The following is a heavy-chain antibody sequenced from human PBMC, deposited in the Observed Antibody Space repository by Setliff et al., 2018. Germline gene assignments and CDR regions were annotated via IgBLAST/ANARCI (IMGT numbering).Heavy chain of an antibody. CDR2: IYYSGST. Sequence: SETLSLTCTVSGGSISSHYWSWIRQPPGKGLEWIGYIYYSGSTNYNPSLRSRATISVDTSKNQFSLKLSSVTAADTAVYYCAGSLGGFDYWGQGTLVTVSS. CDR1: GGSISSHY. CDR3: AGSLGGFDY. V-gene: IGHV4-59*11. J-gene: IGHJ4*02. D-gene: IGHD3-16*01.